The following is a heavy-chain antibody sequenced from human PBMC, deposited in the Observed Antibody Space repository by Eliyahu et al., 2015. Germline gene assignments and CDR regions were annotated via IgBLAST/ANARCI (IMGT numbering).Heavy chain of an antibody. J-gene: IGHJ4*02. V-gene: IGHV4-34*01. CDR3: ARVIYGGNLGFDY. CDR1: GAAFTXYV. Sequence: QVQLQQWGAGLLKPSEXLSLTXVVXGAAFTXYVWXWXRQPPGKGLEWIGEINHSGTTNFXPSLKSRVSISGDTSKNQFSLKLSSVTAADTAVYYCARVIYGGNLGFDYWGQGTLVSVFS. CDR2: INHSGTT. D-gene: IGHD4-23*01.